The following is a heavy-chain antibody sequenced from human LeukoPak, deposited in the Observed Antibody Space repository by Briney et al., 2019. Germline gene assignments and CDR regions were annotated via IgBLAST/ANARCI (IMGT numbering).Heavy chain of an antibody. CDR2: ISGGGGST. V-gene: IGHV3-23*01. J-gene: IGHJ4*02. Sequence: GGSLRLSCAASGFTFSSYAMNWVRQAPAKGLEWVSTISGGGGSTYYAASMQGRLTISRDNSRSTLYLQMSRLRAEATAVYYCAKALGANYFDFWGQGTLVTVSS. CDR3: AKALGANYFDF. CDR1: GFTFSSYA.